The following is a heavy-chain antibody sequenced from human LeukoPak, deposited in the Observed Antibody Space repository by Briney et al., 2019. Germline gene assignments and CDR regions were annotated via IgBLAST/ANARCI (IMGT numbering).Heavy chain of an antibody. CDR3: ANEIRPNDY. V-gene: IGHV3-23*01. CDR2: ISISGSKS. J-gene: IGHJ4*02. D-gene: IGHD4-17*01. Sequence: GGSLRLSCAASEFDFSSHAMTWVRQAPGKGLEWVSAISISGSKSYYADSVKGRFTISRDNSKNTLYLQMNSLRAEDTAVYYCANEIRPNDYWGQGTQVTVSS. CDR1: EFDFSSHA.